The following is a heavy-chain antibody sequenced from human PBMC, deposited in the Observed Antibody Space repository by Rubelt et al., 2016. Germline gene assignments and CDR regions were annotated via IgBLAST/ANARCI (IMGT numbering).Heavy chain of an antibody. CDR2: INHSGST. D-gene: IGHD4-17*01. CDR3: ARGGGYGPFL. CDR1: GGSFSGYY. V-gene: IGHV4-34*01. J-gene: IGHJ4*02. Sequence: GPGLVKPSETLSLTCAVYGGSFSGYYWSWIRQSPGKGLEWIGEINHSGSTNYNPSLKSRVTISTDASKNQFSLKMTSVTAADTAGYYCARGGGYGPFLWGQGTLVTVSS.